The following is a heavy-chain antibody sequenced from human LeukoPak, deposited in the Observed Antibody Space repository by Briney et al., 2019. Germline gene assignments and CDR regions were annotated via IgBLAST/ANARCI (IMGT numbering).Heavy chain of an antibody. CDR3: ITGSSSCYGCFDY. Sequence: SGGSLRLSCAASGFTFSNAWMSWVRQAPGKGLEWVGRIKSKTDDGTTDCAAPVKGRFTISRDDSKNTLYLQMNSLKTEDTAVYYCITGSSSCYGCFDYWGQGTLVTVSS. V-gene: IGHV3-15*01. CDR1: GFTFSNAW. D-gene: IGHD2-2*01. J-gene: IGHJ4*02. CDR2: IKSKTDDGTT.